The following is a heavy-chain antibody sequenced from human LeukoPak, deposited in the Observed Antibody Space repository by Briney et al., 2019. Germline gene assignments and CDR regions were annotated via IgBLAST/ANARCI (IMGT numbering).Heavy chain of an antibody. CDR3: ARLVGVSPLDF. CDR2: IRGDGNT. CDR1: GFTFSSYS. J-gene: IGHJ4*02. D-gene: IGHD3-16*01. V-gene: IGHV3-23*01. Sequence: GSLRLSCAASGFTFSSYSMYWVRQTPRKGLEWVSEIRGDGNTYYADSVKGRFAISRDNSKNTLFLQMHSLRVEDAAIYYCARLVGVSPLDFWGRGTLVTVSS.